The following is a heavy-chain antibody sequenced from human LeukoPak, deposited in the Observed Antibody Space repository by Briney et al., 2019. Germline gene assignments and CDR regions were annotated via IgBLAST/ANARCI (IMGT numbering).Heavy chain of an antibody. CDR1: GFTFDDYA. D-gene: IGHD3-3*01. J-gene: IGHJ4*02. Sequence: PRGSLRLSCAASGFTFDDYAMHWVRQAPGKGLEWVSGISWNSGSIGYADSVKGRFTISRDNAKNSLYLQMNSLRAEDTALYYCAKDFAEYYDFWSGYYGSFDYWGQGTLVTVSS. CDR2: ISWNSGSI. CDR3: AKDFAEYYDFWSGYYGSFDY. V-gene: IGHV3-9*01.